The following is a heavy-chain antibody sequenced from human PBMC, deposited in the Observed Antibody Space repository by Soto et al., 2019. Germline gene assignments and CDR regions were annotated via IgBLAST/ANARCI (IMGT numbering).Heavy chain of an antibody. CDR3: ARVVPGAEAWFGP. CDR1: GYTFSNYG. CDR2: ISLYSDGT. V-gene: IGHV1-18*01. Sequence: GASVKVSCKTSGYTFSNYGITWLRQAPGQPLEWLGWISLYSDGTNYAQKFQGRVSMTTETSTTTAYMELRSLRSDDTAVYYCARVVPGAEAWFGPWGQGTLVTVSS. J-gene: IGHJ5*02. D-gene: IGHD2-2*01.